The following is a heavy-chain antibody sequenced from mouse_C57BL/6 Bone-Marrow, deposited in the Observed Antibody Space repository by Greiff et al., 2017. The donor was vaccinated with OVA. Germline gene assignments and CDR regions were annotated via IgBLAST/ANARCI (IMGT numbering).Heavy chain of an antibody. CDR1: GYAFSNYW. CDR3: ARGAY. V-gene: IGHV1-80*01. J-gene: IGHJ2*01. CDR2: IYPGDGDI. Sequence: QVQLKESGAELVKPGASVKISCKASGYAFSNYWMNWGKQRPGKGLGWIGQIYPGDGDINYKGKFKGKATLTADKSSSTAYMQFSSLTSEDSAVYFCARGAYWGQGTTLTVSS.